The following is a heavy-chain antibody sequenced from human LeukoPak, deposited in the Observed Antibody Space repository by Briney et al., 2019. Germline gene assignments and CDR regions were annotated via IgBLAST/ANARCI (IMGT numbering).Heavy chain of an antibody. D-gene: IGHD3-9*01. CDR3: AGAPAGGSDWLSPFDY. J-gene: IGHJ4*02. CDR2: IYYSGTT. Sequence: SETLSLTCTVPGVSISSTTLYWGWVRQSPGKGLEWIATIYYSGTTYYNPSRKSRVTISVDTSKNQFSLKLTSVTAADTAIYYCAGAPAGGSDWLSPFDYWGQGTLVTVSS. V-gene: IGHV4-39*01. CDR1: GVSISSTTLY.